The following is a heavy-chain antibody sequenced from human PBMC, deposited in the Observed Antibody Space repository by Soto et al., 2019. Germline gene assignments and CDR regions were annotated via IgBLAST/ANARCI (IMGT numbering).Heavy chain of an antibody. J-gene: IGHJ4*02. CDR1: GFTFSSFA. Sequence: GGSLRLSCAASGFTFSSFAMSWVRQAPGRGLEWVSTISGAGGSTYSADSVNGRFTISRDNSKNTLFLQMNSLTAEDTAVYYCANLGRYSYGYPSDYWGQGTLVTVSS. CDR2: ISGAGGST. CDR3: ANLGRYSYGYPSDY. D-gene: IGHD5-18*01. V-gene: IGHV3-23*01.